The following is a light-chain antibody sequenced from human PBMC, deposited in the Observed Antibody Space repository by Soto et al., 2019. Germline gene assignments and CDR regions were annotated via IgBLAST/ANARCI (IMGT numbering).Light chain of an antibody. V-gene: IGKV3-20*01. CDR3: QQYGSSPIT. J-gene: IGKJ5*01. Sequence: EIVLTQSPGTLYLSPGERATLSCRASQSVSSSYLAWYQQKPGQAPRLLIYGASSRATGIPVRFSGSGSGTDFTLTISILEPEDFAVYYCQQYGSSPITFGQGTRLEIK. CDR1: QSVSSSY. CDR2: GAS.